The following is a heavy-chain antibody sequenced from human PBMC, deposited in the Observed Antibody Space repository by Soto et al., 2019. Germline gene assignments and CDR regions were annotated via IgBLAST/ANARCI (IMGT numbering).Heavy chain of an antibody. CDR2: ISYDGSNK. Sequence: QVQLVESGGGVVQPGRSLRLSCAASGFTFSSYAMHWVRQAPGKGLEWVAVISYDGSNKYYADSVKGRFTISRDNSKNTLYLQMNSLRAEDTAVYYCARAGWDTNYGMAVWGQGTTVTVSS. CDR1: GFTFSSYA. CDR3: ARAGWDTNYGMAV. D-gene: IGHD5-18*01. V-gene: IGHV3-30-3*01. J-gene: IGHJ6*02.